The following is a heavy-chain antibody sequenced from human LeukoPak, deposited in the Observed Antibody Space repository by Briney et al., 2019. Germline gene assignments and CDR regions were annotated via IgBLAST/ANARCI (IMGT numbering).Heavy chain of an antibody. CDR2: IRFDGTTK. CDR3: ANYDFWGGYSHYFDS. D-gene: IGHD3-3*01. Sequence: PGGSLRLSCAASGFTFSNYGMHWVRQAPGKGREWVAFIRFDGTTKYYADSVKGRFTISRDNSKNTLYLQMKSLRTEDTAVYYCANYDFWGGYSHYFDSWGQGTLVTVSS. J-gene: IGHJ4*02. CDR1: GFTFSNYG. V-gene: IGHV3-30*02.